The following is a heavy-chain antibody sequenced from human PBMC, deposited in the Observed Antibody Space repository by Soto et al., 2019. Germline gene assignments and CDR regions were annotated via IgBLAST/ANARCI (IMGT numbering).Heavy chain of an antibody. Sequence: PGGSLRLSCAASGFTFSSYAMSWVRQAPGKGLEWVSAISGSGGSTYYADSVKGRFTISRDNSKNTLYLQMNSLRAEDTAVYYSAKYGPRGRVVVNSHLDQHDRRWYFDLWGRGNLVTVSS. CDR2: ISGSGGST. CDR3: AKYGPRGRVVVNSHLDQHDRRWYFDL. D-gene: IGHD3-22*01. J-gene: IGHJ2*01. V-gene: IGHV3-23*01. CDR1: GFTFSSYA.